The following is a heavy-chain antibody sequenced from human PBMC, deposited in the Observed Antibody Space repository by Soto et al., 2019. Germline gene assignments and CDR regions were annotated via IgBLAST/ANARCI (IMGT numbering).Heavy chain of an antibody. CDR1: GYSFTDYH. J-gene: IGHJ6*02. CDR2: INPKSGGT. V-gene: IGHV1-2*04. CDR3: ARGDSTDCSNGVCSFFYNHDMDV. Sequence: ASVKVSCKASGYSFTDYHIHWVRQAPGQGLEWLGRINPKSGGTSAAQKFQGWVTMTTDTSISTASLELTRLTSDDTAIYYCARGDSTDCSNGVCSFFYNHDMDVWGQGTTVTVSS. D-gene: IGHD2-8*01.